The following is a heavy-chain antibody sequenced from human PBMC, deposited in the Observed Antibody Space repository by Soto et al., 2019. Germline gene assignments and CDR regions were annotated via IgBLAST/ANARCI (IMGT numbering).Heavy chain of an antibody. J-gene: IGHJ6*03. CDR3: ARDGLFSIAARVLDYMDV. CDR1: GYSFTNYA. D-gene: IGHD6-6*01. V-gene: IGHV1-3*04. Sequence: QVHLVQSGAEVKKPGASVKVSCKASGYSFTNYAIHWVRQAPGQRLEWMGWINTDNGDTKYSPKFQGRVTVTRDTSASTAYMDLSSLRSEDTAVYYCARDGLFSIAARVLDYMDVWCKGTTVTVSS. CDR2: INTDNGDT.